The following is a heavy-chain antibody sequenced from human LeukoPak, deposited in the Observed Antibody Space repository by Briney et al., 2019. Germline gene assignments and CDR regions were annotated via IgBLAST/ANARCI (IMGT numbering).Heavy chain of an antibody. D-gene: IGHD2-15*01. CDR2: IYDSGST. V-gene: IGHV4-39*01. CDR1: GGSIRSSYYY. Sequence: SETLSLTCTVSGGSIRSSYYYWGWIRQPPGKGLEWIGSIYDSGSTYYNPSLKSRVTISVDTSKNQFSLKLNSVTAADTAVYYCARANPFYCSGGSCYFHDAFDIWGQGTMVTVSS. CDR3: ARANPFYCSGGSCYFHDAFDI. J-gene: IGHJ3*02.